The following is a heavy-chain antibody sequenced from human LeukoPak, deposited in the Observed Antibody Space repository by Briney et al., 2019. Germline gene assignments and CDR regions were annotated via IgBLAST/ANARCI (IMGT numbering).Heavy chain of an antibody. D-gene: IGHD6-19*01. CDR2: ISPGGGTT. Sequence: GGSLRLSCAVSGFAFGSEAMSWVRQSPARGLEWVASISPGGGTTYYVDSVKGRFTISRDDSKNTLYLQMNSLRAEDTAVYYCARDRYSSGWYPTPHDYWGRGTLVTVSS. CDR3: ARDRYSSGWYPTPHDY. J-gene: IGHJ4*02. CDR1: GFAFGSEA. V-gene: IGHV3-23*01.